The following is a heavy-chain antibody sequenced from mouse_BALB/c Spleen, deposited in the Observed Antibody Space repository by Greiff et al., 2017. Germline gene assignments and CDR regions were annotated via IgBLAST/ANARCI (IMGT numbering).Heavy chain of an antibody. J-gene: IGHJ3*01. CDR3: ARDRELLPGFAY. V-gene: IGHV5-4*02. CDR2: ISDGGSYT. CDR1: GFTFSDYY. Sequence: EVQGVESGGGLVKPGGSLKLSCAASGFTFSDYYMYWVRQTPEKRLEWVATISDGGSYTYYPDSVKGRFTISRDNAKNNLYLQMSSLKSEDTAMYYCARDRELLPGFAYWGQGTLVTVSA. D-gene: IGHD1-1*01.